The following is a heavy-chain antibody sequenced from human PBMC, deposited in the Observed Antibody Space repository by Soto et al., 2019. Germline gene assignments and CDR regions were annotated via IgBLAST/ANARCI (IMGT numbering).Heavy chain of an antibody. Sequence: EVQLVESGGGLVQPGGSLRLSCAASGFTFSSYWMHWVRQAPGKGLVWVSRINSDGSSTSYADSVKGRFTISRDNAKNTLYLQMNSLRAEDTAVYYCARDPFTNYYASSGWDRDVYWGQGTLVTVSS. D-gene: IGHD3-22*01. J-gene: IGHJ4*02. CDR1: GFTFSSYW. V-gene: IGHV3-74*01. CDR3: ARDPFTNYYASSGWDRDVY. CDR2: INSDGSST.